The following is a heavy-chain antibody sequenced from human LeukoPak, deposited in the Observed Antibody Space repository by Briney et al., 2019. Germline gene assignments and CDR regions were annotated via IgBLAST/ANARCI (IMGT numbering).Heavy chain of an antibody. J-gene: IGHJ4*02. CDR1: GFTFSTYA. Sequence: GGSLRLSCAASGFTFSTYAMSWVRQAPGKGLEWVSAISGSGGSTYYADSVKGRFTISRDNSKNTLYLQMNSLRAEDTAVYYCASGDSGWYSVFDYWGQGTLVTVSS. CDR2: ISGSGGST. V-gene: IGHV3-23*01. CDR3: ASGDSGWYSVFDY. D-gene: IGHD6-19*01.